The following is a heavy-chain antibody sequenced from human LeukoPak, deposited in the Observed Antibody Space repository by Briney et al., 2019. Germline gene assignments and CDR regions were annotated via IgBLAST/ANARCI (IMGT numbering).Heavy chain of an antibody. D-gene: IGHD3-22*01. CDR1: GFTFDDYA. J-gene: IGHJ3*02. CDR3: ARGGYDSSGYYPPDAFDI. Sequence: GRSLRLSCAASGFTFDDYAMHWVRQAPGKGLEWVSGISWNSGSTAFADSVKGRFTISRDNAKNSLYLQMNSLRAEDTALYYCARGGYDSSGYYPPDAFDIWGQGTMVTVSS. V-gene: IGHV3-9*01. CDR2: ISWNSGST.